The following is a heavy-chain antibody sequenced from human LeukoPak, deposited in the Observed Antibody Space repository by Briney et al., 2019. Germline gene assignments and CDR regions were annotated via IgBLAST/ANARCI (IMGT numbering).Heavy chain of an antibody. D-gene: IGHD5-18*01. J-gene: IGHJ4*02. CDR1: GYTFTGYY. V-gene: IGHV1-2*06. CDR2: INPNSGGT. CDR3: ARGWGKGYSYGHDFDY. Sequence: GASVKVSCKASGYTFTGYYMHWVRQAPGQGLEWMGRINPNSGGTNYAQKFQGRVTMTRDTSISTAYMVLSRLRSDDTAVYYCARGWGKGYSYGHDFDYWGQGTLVTVSS.